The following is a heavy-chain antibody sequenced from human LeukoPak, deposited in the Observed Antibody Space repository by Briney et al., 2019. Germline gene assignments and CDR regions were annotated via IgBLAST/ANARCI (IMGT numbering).Heavy chain of an antibody. V-gene: IGHV3-30*03. CDR2: ISYDGSNK. CDR1: GFTFSSYG. CDR3: ARDLNGRFDI. J-gene: IGHJ5*02. Sequence: PGRSLRLSCAASGFTFSSYGMHWVRQAPGKGLEWVAVISYDGSNKYYADSVKGRFTISRDDSKNTLYLQMNSLREEDTALYYCARDLNGRFDIWGQGTLVTVSS. D-gene: IGHD1-1*01.